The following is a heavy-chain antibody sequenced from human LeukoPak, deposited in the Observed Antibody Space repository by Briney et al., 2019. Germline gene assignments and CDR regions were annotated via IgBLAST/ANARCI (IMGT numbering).Heavy chain of an antibody. V-gene: IGHV3-21*01. CDR3: ARFPESLYGSGTPGRYWYFDL. Sequence: GGSLRLSCAVSGFIFSNYNMNWVRQAPGKGLEWVSSISSSSSYSYYADSVKGRFTISRDNAKNSLYLQMNSLTAEDTAVYYCARFPESLYGSGTPGRYWYFDLWGRGTLVTVSS. CDR2: ISSSSSYS. J-gene: IGHJ2*01. CDR1: GFIFSNYN. D-gene: IGHD3-10*01.